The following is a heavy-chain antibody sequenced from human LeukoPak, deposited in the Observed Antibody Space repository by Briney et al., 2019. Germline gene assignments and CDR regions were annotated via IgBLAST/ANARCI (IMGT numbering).Heavy chain of an antibody. J-gene: IGHJ6*03. CDR3: ARTTEGGYTYGYFYYYYMDV. V-gene: IGHV4-39*07. CDR2: IYYSGST. CDR1: GGSISSSSYY. D-gene: IGHD5-18*01. Sequence: SETLSLTCSVSGGSISSSSYYWGWIRQPPGKGLEWIGSIYYSGSTYYNPSLKSRVTISVDTSKNQFSLKLSSVTAADTAVYYCARTTEGGYTYGYFYYYYMDVWGKGTTVTISS.